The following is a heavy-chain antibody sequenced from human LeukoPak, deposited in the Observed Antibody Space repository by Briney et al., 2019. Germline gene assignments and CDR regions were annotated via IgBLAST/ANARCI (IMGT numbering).Heavy chain of an antibody. CDR2: INPNSGGT. CDR1: GYTFTSYY. Sequence: ASVKVSCKASGYTFTSYYMHWVRQAPGQGLEWMGWINPNSGGTNYAQKFQGRVTMTRDTSISTAYMELSRLRSDDTAVYYCARGGVRDSSSIVYWGQGTLVTVSS. D-gene: IGHD6-6*01. CDR3: ARGGVRDSSSIVY. V-gene: IGHV1-2*02. J-gene: IGHJ4*02.